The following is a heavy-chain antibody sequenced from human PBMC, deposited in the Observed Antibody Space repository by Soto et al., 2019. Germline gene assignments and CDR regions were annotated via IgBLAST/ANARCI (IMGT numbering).Heavy chain of an antibody. CDR3: AHATYGGTSPYFXY. V-gene: IGHV2-5*01. CDR1: GFSLSTSGVG. D-gene: IGHD4-17*01. CDR2: IYWNDDK. J-gene: IGHJ4*02. Sequence: SGPTLVNPTQTLTLTCTFSGFSLSTSGVGVGWIRQPPGKALEWLALIYWNDDKRYSPSLKSRLTITKDTSKNQVVLTMTNMDPVDTATYYCAHATYGGTSPYFXYWGQGTLVTVSS.